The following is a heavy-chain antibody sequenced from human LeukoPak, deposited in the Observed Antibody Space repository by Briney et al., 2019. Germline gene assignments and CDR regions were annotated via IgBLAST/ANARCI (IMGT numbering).Heavy chain of an antibody. Sequence: PGGSLRLSCAASGFTFGSYAMSWVRQAPGKGLEWVSAISGGGSTYYADSVKGRFTICRDNSKNTLYLQMNSLRAEDTAVYYCANLDYYDTELDYWGQGTLVTVSS. V-gene: IGHV3-23*01. CDR3: ANLDYYDTELDY. CDR2: ISGGGST. CDR1: GFTFGSYA. D-gene: IGHD3-22*01. J-gene: IGHJ4*02.